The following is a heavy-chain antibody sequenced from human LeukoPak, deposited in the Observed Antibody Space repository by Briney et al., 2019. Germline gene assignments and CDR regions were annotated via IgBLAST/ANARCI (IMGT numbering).Heavy chain of an antibody. CDR3: AREYRIVPAALDAFDI. CDR2: IYSGGST. D-gene: IGHD2-2*01. J-gene: IGHJ3*02. Sequence: PGGSLRLSCAASGFTFSSYAMSWVRQAPGKGLEWVSVIYSGGSTYYADSVKGRFTISRDNSKNTLYLQMNSLRAEDTAVYYCAREYRIVPAALDAFDIWGQGTMVTVSS. V-gene: IGHV3-53*01. CDR1: GFTFSSYA.